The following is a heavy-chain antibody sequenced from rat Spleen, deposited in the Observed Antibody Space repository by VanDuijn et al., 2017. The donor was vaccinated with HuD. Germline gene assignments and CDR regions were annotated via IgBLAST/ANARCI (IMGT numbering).Heavy chain of an antibody. CDR1: GFNFNNYW. CDR3: TRDTTTDYYRWYFDY. Sequence: EVQLVESGGGLVQPGRSLKLSCAASGFNFNNYWMAWVRQAPTKGLEWVASITTGGGNTYYRDSVKGRFIISRDNAESTLYLQMNSLRSEDTANYYCTRDTTTDYYRWYFDYWGQGVMVTVSS. D-gene: IGHD1-6*01. CDR2: ITTGGGNT. V-gene: IGHV5-25*01. J-gene: IGHJ2*01.